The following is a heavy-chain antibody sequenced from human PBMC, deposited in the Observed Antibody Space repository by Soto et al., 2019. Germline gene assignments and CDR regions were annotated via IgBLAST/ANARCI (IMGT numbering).Heavy chain of an antibody. CDR3: ARSLDYHDYTGYSTVGVYFDY. Sequence: ASLKVYCKACGGSFGSSGIIWVRQAPGQGPEWVGGIIPIFVTSHYAQKFQGRVTITADESTNTAYMELSSLTSEDTAVYYCARSLDYHDYTGYSTVGVYFDYWGLGTLVTVSS. V-gene: IGHV1-69*13. CDR1: GGSFGSSG. CDR2: IIPIFVTS. J-gene: IGHJ4*02. D-gene: IGHD3-22*01.